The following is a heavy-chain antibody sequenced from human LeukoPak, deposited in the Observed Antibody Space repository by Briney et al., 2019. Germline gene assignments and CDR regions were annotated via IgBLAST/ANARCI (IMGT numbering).Heavy chain of an antibody. Sequence: GGSLRLSCAASGFTFSTYSMNWVRQAPGKGLEWVSYISGGSRAIYYADSVKGRFTISRDNAKNSLYLQMNSLRDEDTAVYYCARESAGGPDYWGQGTLVTVSS. CDR2: ISGGSRAI. CDR1: GFTFSTYS. V-gene: IGHV3-48*02. CDR3: ARESAGGPDY. D-gene: IGHD6-19*01. J-gene: IGHJ4*02.